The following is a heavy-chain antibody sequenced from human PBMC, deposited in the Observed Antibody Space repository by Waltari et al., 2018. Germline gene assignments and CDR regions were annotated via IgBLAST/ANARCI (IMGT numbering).Heavy chain of an antibody. D-gene: IGHD3-9*01. Sequence: QLQLQESGPGLVKPSETLSLSCTVAGASISSKSNYWGWIRQPPGKGPAGIGGLYYGGSNYNPSLQSRVTISADTSKNRLSLKLTSVTATDTAVYYCARRPYDILTGGFDSWGQGTLVTVSS. CDR3: ARRPYDILTGGFDS. J-gene: IGHJ4*02. CDR2: LYYGGS. CDR1: GASISSKSNY. V-gene: IGHV4-39*02.